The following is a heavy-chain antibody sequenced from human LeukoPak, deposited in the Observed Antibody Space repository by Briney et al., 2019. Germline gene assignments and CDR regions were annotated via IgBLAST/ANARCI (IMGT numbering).Heavy chain of an antibody. CDR2: INHSGST. J-gene: IGHJ4*02. CDR1: GGSFSGYY. CDR3: ARVHCSSTSCYAPRHRYYFDY. D-gene: IGHD2-2*01. V-gene: IGHV4-34*01. Sequence: SETLSLTCAVYGGSFSGYYWSWIRQPPGKGLEWIGEINHSGSTNYNPSLKSRVTISVDTSKNQFSLKLSSVTAADTAVYYCARVHCSSTSCYAPRHRYYFDYWGQGTLVTVSS.